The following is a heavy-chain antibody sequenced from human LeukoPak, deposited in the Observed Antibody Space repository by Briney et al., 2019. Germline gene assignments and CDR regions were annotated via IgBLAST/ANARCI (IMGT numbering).Heavy chain of an antibody. Sequence: GGSLRLSCAASGFTFSSYGMHWVRQAPGKGLEWVADISYDGSNKYYADSVKGRFTISRDNSKNTLYLQMNSLRAEDTAVYYCAKAMGPDIVVVTTGSLDPWGQGTLVTVSS. CDR3: AKAMGPDIVVVTTGSLDP. D-gene: IGHD2-21*02. V-gene: IGHV3-30*18. CDR2: ISYDGSNK. CDR1: GFTFSSYG. J-gene: IGHJ5*02.